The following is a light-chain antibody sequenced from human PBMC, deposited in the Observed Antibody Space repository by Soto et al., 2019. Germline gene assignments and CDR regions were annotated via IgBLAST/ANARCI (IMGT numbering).Light chain of an antibody. J-gene: IGLJ2*01. CDR3: QSYDSSLSGVV. V-gene: IGLV1-40*01. Sequence: QSVLTQPPSVSGAAGQRVTISCTGSSSNIGAGYDVHWYQQLPGTAPKLLICGNSNRPSGVPDRFSGSKSGTSASLAITGLQAEDEADYYCQSYDSSLSGVVFCGGTKLTVL. CDR1: SSNIGAGYD. CDR2: GNS.